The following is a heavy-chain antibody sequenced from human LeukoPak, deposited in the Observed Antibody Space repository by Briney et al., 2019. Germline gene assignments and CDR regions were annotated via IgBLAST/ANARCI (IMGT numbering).Heavy chain of an antibody. V-gene: IGHV3-23*01. CDR1: GFTFSSYA. D-gene: IGHD4-17*01. CDR2: ISGSGGST. J-gene: IGHJ1*01. CDR3: TKENYGDATGGRFQH. Sequence: PGRSLRLSCAASGFTFSSYAMTWVRQAPGKGLEWVSVISGSGGSTYYADSVKGRFTISRDNSKNTLYLQMNSLRAEDTAVYYCTKENYGDATGGRFQHWGQGTLVSVCS.